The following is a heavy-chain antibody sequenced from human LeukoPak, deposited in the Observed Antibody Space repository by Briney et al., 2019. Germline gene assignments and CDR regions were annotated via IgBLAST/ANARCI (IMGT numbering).Heavy chain of an antibody. CDR1: GFTFNSYS. CDR2: ISSSSSHM. J-gene: IGHJ4*02. CDR3: ARGYSSSSGVDY. V-gene: IGHV3-21*01. D-gene: IGHD6-6*01. Sequence: PGGSLRLSCAASGFTFNSYSMYWVRQAPGKGLEWVSSISSSSSHMFYADSVKGRFSISRDNAKNSLYLQMNSLRAEDTAVYYCARGYSSSSGVDYWGQGTLVTVSS.